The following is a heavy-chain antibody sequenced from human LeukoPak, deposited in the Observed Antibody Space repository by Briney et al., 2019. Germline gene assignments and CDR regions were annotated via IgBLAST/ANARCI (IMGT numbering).Heavy chain of an antibody. J-gene: IGHJ5*02. Sequence: GGSLRLSCAASGFTFSSYAMSWVRLAPGKGLEWVSAISGSGGSTYYADSVKGRFTISRDNSKNTLYLQMNSLRAEDTAVYYCAKTLGDYGDYWFDPWGQGTLVTVSS. D-gene: IGHD4-17*01. CDR1: GFTFSSYA. V-gene: IGHV3-23*01. CDR2: ISGSGGST. CDR3: AKTLGDYGDYWFDP.